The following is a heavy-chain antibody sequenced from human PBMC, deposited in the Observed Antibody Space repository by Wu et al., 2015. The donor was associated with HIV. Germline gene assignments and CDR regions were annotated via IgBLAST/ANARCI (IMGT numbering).Heavy chain of an antibody. Sequence: QVHLVQSGAEVKKPGSSVKVSCKASGGIFSSNVISWVRQAPGQGLEWMGGIIPSFVTAHYAQKFQGRVTITTDESTSTAYMELSSLRPEDAAVYYCATDGDYISGSVYWGQGTLVTVS. J-gene: IGHJ4*02. CDR3: ATDGDYISGSVY. D-gene: IGHD6-19*01. CDR2: IIPSFVTA. CDR1: GGIFSSNV. V-gene: IGHV1-69*05.